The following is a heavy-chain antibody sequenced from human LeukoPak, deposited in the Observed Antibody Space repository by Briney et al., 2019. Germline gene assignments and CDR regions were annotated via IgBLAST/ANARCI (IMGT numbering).Heavy chain of an antibody. Sequence: SETLSLTCTVSGGSISDSSYYWGWIRQPPGKGLELIGAIYYTGSTYYNPSLKSRVTISVDTSKNQFSLKLSSVTAADTAVYYCARLGGYYGSGSYSTYYYYYYMDVWGKGTTVTISS. CDR1: GGSISDSSYY. CDR2: IYYTGST. V-gene: IGHV4-39*01. CDR3: ARLGGYYGSGSYSTYYYYYYMDV. J-gene: IGHJ6*03. D-gene: IGHD3-10*01.